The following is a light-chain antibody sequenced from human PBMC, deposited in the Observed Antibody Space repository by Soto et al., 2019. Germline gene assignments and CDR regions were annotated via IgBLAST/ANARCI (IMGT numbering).Light chain of an antibody. CDR1: QSLLYSDGRTY. Sequence: DVVLTQTPRSLSVTPGQPASISCKSSQSLLYSDGRTYVYWYLQKPGQPPQLLIHEVSNRFSGVPDRFSGSGSWTDFTLKISRVDAEDVGVYYCMQSIQLPITFGGGTNVEIK. V-gene: IGKV2D-29*01. CDR3: MQSIQLPIT. J-gene: IGKJ4*01. CDR2: EVS.